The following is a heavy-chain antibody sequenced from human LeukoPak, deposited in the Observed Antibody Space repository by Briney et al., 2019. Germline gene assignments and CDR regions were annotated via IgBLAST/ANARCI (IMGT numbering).Heavy chain of an antibody. J-gene: IGHJ4*02. CDR1: GFTLSTNA. D-gene: IGHD3-9*01. CDR3: ARDFGYPQDFDWLPFDY. Sequence: GGSLRLSCLTSGFTLSTNAMSWVRQAPGKGLEWVSSISSSSSYIYYADSVKGRFTISRDNAKNSLYLQMNSLRAEDTAVYYCARDFGYPQDFDWLPFDYWGQGTLATVSS. CDR2: ISSSSSYI. V-gene: IGHV3-21*01.